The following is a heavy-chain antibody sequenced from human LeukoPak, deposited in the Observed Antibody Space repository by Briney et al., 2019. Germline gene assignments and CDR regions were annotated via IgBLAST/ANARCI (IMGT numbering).Heavy chain of an antibody. CDR3: AKGNCRGTSCYSDY. CDR2: ISGSGGSK. CDR1: GFSFSSYA. V-gene: IGHV3-23*01. J-gene: IGHJ4*02. Sequence: PRESLRLSCAVSGFSFSSYAMRWVRHAPGKGLEWDSGISGSGGSKYYADSVKGRFTIARDNSKNKLYLQMDSLGAEETAVYYCAKGNCRGTSCYSDYRGQGTLVTVSS. D-gene: IGHD2-2*02.